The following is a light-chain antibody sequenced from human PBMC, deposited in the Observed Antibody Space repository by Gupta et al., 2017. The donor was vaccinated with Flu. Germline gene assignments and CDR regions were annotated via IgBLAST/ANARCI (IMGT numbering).Light chain of an antibody. CDR1: SLNIVSHG. Sequence: QSVLTPPPSVSGTPGQRVTISCSGSSLNIVSHGVWWYQQFPGTGPPLRVYINNERPCAVPDRFSFSNSGACDSPTLTXLXPEDEAXDYYGGCANTVSRSFVFGTGTKVTVL. J-gene: IGLJ1*01. V-gene: IGLV1-47*01. CDR3: GGCANTVSRSFV. CDR2: INN.